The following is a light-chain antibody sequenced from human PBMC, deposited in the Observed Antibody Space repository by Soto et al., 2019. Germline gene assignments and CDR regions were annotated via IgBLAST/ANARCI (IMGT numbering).Light chain of an antibody. CDR2: GAS. V-gene: IGKV3-20*01. Sequence: EIVLTQSPGTLSLSPGERATLSCRASQSVNSSYLAWYQQKPGQAPRLLIYGASSRATGIPDRFSGSGSGTDFTLTISRLEPEDFAVYYCQQYTTFGQGTKAEIE. J-gene: IGKJ1*01. CDR1: QSVNSSY. CDR3: QQYTT.